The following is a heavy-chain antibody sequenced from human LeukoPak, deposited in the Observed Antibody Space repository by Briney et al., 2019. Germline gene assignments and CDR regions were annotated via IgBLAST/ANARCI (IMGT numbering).Heavy chain of an antibody. D-gene: IGHD6-6*01. Sequence: GGSLRLSCTASGFSFSGHWMHWARQLPGKGQVWVSRISPTGSTTSYADSVKGRFTVSRDNAKNTLYLQVNNLRAEDTAVYYCARGPNSNWSGLDFWGQGTLLTVSS. CDR2: ISPTGSTT. CDR1: GFSFSGHW. CDR3: ARGPNSNWSGLDF. V-gene: IGHV3-74*01. J-gene: IGHJ4*02.